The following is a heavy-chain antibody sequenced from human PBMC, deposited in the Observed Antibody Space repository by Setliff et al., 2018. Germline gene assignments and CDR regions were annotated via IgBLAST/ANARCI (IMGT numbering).Heavy chain of an antibody. CDR1: GFTFSSYA. J-gene: IGHJ4*02. CDR2: ISGSGGST. Sequence: GGSLRLSCAASGFTFSSYAMSWVRQAPGKGLEWVSAISGSGGSTYYADSVKGRFTISRDNAKNSLYLQMNSLRAEDTAVYYCARETAVAGQYYFDYCGQGTLVTVSS. CDR3: ARETAVAGQYYFDY. D-gene: IGHD6-19*01. V-gene: IGHV3-23*01.